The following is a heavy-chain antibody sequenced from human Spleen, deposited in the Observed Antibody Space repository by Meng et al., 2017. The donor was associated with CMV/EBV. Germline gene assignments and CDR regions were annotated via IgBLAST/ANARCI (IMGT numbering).Heavy chain of an antibody. CDR3: ARAGITIFGVVITPVDY. D-gene: IGHD3-3*01. J-gene: IGHJ4*02. V-gene: IGHV3-13*01. CDR1: GFTFSSSD. Sequence: GGSLRLSCAASGFTFSSSDMHWVRQPTGEGLEWVSAIGTAGDTYYPGSVKGRFTVSRHNAKNSLYLQMNSLRAGDTAVYYCARAGITIFGVVITPVDYWGQGTLVTVSS. CDR2: IGTAGDT.